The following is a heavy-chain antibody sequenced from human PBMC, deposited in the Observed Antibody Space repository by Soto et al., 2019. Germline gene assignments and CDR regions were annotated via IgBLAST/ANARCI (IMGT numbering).Heavy chain of an antibody. J-gene: IGHJ6*02. D-gene: IGHD2-15*01. CDR1: GFTFSSYA. CDR3: AKEVVVATTLGHYYGMDV. Sequence: QVQLVESGGGVVQPGRSLRLSCAASGFTFSSYAMHWVRQAPGKGLEWVAVISYDGSNKYYADSVKGRFTISRDNSKNTLYLQMNSLRAEDTAVYYCAKEVVVATTLGHYYGMDVWGQGTTVTVSS. V-gene: IGHV3-30-3*01. CDR2: ISYDGSNK.